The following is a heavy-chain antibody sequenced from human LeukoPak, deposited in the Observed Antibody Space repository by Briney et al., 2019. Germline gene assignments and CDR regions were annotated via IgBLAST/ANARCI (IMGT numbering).Heavy chain of an antibody. CDR3: ATYRRGYHDSSESYYFDY. CDR2: IYSGGST. D-gene: IGHD3-22*01. CDR1: GFPFSKAW. Sequence: GGSLRHSCAVFGPGFPFSKAWMSWVRQAPGKGLEWVSVIYSGGSTYYADSVKGRFTISRDNSKSTLYLQMNGLKAEDTAVYYCATYRRGYHDSSESYYFDYWGQGTLVTVSS. V-gene: IGHV3-53*01. J-gene: IGHJ4*02.